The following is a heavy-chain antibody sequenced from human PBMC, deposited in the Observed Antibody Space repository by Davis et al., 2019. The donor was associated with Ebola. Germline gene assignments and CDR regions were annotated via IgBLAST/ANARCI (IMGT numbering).Heavy chain of an antibody. J-gene: IGHJ4*02. D-gene: IGHD5-24*01. Sequence: AASVKVSCKASGYTFTSYGISWVRQAPGQGLEWMGWINVANGNTQYSEKFQGRVTITRDTSASTAYMELSSLRSEDTAVYYCAREEMATTLRYWGQGTLVTVSS. CDR1: GYTFTSYG. CDR2: INVANGNT. V-gene: IGHV1-18*01. CDR3: AREEMATTLRY.